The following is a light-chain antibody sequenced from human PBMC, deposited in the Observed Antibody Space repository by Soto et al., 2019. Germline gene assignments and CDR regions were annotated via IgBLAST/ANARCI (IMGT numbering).Light chain of an antibody. V-gene: IGKV2-30*01. J-gene: IGKJ1*01. CDR3: MQGTHWPPWT. CDR2: KVS. CDR1: QSLVSSDGDIY. Sequence: DVVLTQSPLSLPVTLGQPASISCRSSQSLVSSDGDIYLNWLLQRPGQSARRLIYKVSNRDSGVPDRFSVSGSGTDFTLKISRVEAEDVGVYYCMQGTHWPPWTFGQGTKVEIK.